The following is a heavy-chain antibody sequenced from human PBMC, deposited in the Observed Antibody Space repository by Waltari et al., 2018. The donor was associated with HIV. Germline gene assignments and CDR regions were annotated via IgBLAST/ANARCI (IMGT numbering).Heavy chain of an antibody. D-gene: IGHD2-2*01. V-gene: IGHV3-23*04. J-gene: IGHJ4*02. CDR1: GFTFSMYV. CDR2: ISGNGGSR. Sequence: EVQLVASGGGLVQPGESLRLSCAASGFTFSMYVMTWVRQAPGKGLQWVAGISGNGGSRYYTDSVKGRFTISRDNSKKTLYLQMDSLRAEDTAVYYCAKVPVLPTGREDYWGQGTLVTVSS. CDR3: AKVPVLPTGREDY.